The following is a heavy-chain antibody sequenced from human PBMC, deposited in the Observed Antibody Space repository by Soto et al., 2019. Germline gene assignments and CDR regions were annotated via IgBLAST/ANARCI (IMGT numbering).Heavy chain of an antibody. J-gene: IGHJ4*02. CDR1: GGSMNNDSYY. CDR2: IYYTGNT. Sequence: PWETLSLTCSVSGGSMNNDSYYWGWIRQPPGKGLEWIGTIYYTGNTFYNPSLGSRVTISVDTSKNQLSLTLTSLTVADTAVYYCARPRWKDGIKWGRGILVTVSS. D-gene: IGHD1-20*01. V-gene: IGHV4-39*01. CDR3: ARPRWKDGIK.